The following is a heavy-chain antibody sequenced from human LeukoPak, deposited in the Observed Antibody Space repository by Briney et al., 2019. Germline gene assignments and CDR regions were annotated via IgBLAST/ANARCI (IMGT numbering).Heavy chain of an antibody. J-gene: IGHJ4*02. CDR2: INPDGSDK. CDR1: GFTFSGNW. CDR3: AKLLGLVTTYDC. D-gene: IGHD3/OR15-3a*01. V-gene: IGHV3-7*01. Sequence: NPGGSLTLSCEASGFTFSGNWMSWVRQAPGKGLDWVASINPDGSDKYYVDSVRGRFTITRDNTKNSLYLQMTSLGAEDTAVYYCAKLLGLVTTYDCWGQGTLVTVS.